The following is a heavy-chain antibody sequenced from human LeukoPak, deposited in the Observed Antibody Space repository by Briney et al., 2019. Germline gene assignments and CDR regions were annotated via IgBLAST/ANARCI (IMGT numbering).Heavy chain of an antibody. V-gene: IGHV2-5*02. D-gene: IGHD3-22*01. CDR3: AHSIFRRYYYDSSGALNDAFDI. J-gene: IGHJ3*02. Sequence: ESGPTLVNPTQTLTLTCTFSGFSLSTSGVGVGWIRQPPGKALEWLALIYWDDDKRYSSSLKSRITITKDTSKNQVVLTMTNMDPVDTATYYCAHSIFRRYYYDSSGALNDAFDIWGQGTMVTVSS. CDR1: GFSLSTSGVG. CDR2: IYWDDDK.